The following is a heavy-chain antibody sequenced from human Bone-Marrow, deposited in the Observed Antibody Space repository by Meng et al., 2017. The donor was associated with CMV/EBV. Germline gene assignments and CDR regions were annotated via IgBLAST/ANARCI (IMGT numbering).Heavy chain of an antibody. CDR2: IYKSGTT. D-gene: IGHD1-26*01. CDR1: GGSISSDTHY. CDR3: TIGSYYYYYGMDV. J-gene: IGHJ6*02. Sequence: SETLSLSCTVSGGSISSDTHYWGWIRQPPGKGLEWIGTIYKSGTTYHNPSLKSRVTISVDKSKNQFSLKLSSVTAADTAVYYCTIGSYYYYYGMDVWGQGTTVTVSS. V-gene: IGHV4-39*07.